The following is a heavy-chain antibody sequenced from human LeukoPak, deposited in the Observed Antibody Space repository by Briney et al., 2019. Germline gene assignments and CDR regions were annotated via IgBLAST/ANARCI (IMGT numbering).Heavy chain of an antibody. CDR1: GFTFSSYA. D-gene: IGHD1-26*01. J-gene: IGHJ4*02. CDR2: ISSSSSYI. V-gene: IGHV3-21*01. Sequence: GGSLRLSCAASGFTFSSYAMHWVRQAPGKGLEWVSSISSSSSYIYYTDSVKGRFTISRDNAKNSLYLQMNSLRAEDTAVYYCARATFSGSPDYWGQGTLVTVSS. CDR3: ARATFSGSPDY.